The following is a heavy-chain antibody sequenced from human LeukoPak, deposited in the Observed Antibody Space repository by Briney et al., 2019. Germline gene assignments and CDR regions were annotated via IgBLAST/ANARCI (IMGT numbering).Heavy chain of an antibody. CDR3: AKALRRVIIDFFDY. V-gene: IGHV3-21*01. Sequence: GGSLRLSCAASGFTFSSYSMNWVRQAPGKGLEWVSSISSSSSYIYYADSVKGRFTISRDNSKNTLYLQMNSLRTEDTAVYYCAKALRRVIIDFFDYWGQGTLVTVSS. D-gene: IGHD3-3*01. CDR2: ISSSSSYI. J-gene: IGHJ4*02. CDR1: GFTFSSYS.